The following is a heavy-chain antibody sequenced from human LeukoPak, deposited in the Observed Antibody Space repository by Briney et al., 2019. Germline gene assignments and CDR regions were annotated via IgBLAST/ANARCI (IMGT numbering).Heavy chain of an antibody. D-gene: IGHD6-19*01. J-gene: IGHJ4*02. CDR3: ARYHSGWQYFDY. V-gene: IGHV3-53*01. CDR2: LYSGGNT. CDR1: GFTVSSIY. Sequence: GGSLRLSCAASGFTVSSIYKSWVRQAPGKGLEWVSLLYSGGNTYYADSVKGRFTISRDNSKNTLYLQMNSLRAEDTAVYYCARYHSGWQYFDYWGQGTLVAVSS.